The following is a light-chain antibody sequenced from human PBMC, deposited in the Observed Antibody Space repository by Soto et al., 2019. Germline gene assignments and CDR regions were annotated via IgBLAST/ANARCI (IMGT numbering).Light chain of an antibody. J-gene: IGKJ4*01. CDR1: QSVSSIY. Sequence: ENVLTQSPGTLSLSPGERATLSCRASQSVSSIYLAWYQQKPGQAPRLLIYGASSRATGIPDRFSGSGSGTDFTLTISRLEPEDFAVYYCQQYGSSALTFGGGTKVDIK. CDR2: GAS. CDR3: QQYGSSALT. V-gene: IGKV3-20*01.